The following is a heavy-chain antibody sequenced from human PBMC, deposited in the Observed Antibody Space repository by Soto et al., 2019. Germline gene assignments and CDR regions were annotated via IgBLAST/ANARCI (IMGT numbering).Heavy chain of an antibody. CDR1: GFTFSTYG. CDR2: IWYDGSNE. V-gene: IGHV3-33*01. CDR3: ARDRSYGSGWDRYFDY. D-gene: IGHD6-19*01. J-gene: IGHJ4*02. Sequence: PGGSLRLSCAASGFTFSTYGMHWVRQAPGKGLEWVAYIWYDGSNEYYVDSVKGRFTISRDNSKSTLYLQMNSLRAEDTAVYYCARDRSYGSGWDRYFDYWGQGTLVTVSS.